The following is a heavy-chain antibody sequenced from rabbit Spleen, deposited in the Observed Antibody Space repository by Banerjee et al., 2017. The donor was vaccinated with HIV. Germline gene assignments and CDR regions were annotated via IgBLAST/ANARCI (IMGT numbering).Heavy chain of an antibody. CDR1: GFDLNNYYY. Sequence: QSLEESGGGLVKPEGSLTLTCKTSGFDLNNYYYMCWVRQAPGKGLEWIACIYGGGSGSTYYASWAKGRFTISKASSTTVTLQMTSLTVADTATFFCGRAGEGGYGYLDLWGQGTLVTVS. CDR2: IYGGGSGST. D-gene: IGHD2-1*01. J-gene: IGHJ4*01. CDR3: GRAGEGGYGYLDL. V-gene: IGHV1S40*01.